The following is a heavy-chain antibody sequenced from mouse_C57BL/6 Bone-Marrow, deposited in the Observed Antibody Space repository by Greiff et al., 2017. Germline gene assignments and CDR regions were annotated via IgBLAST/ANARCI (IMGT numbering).Heavy chain of an antibody. CDR1: GFSLSTFGMG. CDR2: IWWDDDK. Sequence: VKLQESGPGILQPSQTLSLTCSFSGFSLSTFGMGVGWIRQPSGKGLEWLAHIWWDDDKYYNPALKSRLTISKDTSKNQVFLKIANVDTADTATYYCARIYGNYVEEDAMDYWGQGTSVTVSS. D-gene: IGHD2-1*01. CDR3: ARIYGNYVEEDAMDY. J-gene: IGHJ4*01. V-gene: IGHV8-8*01.